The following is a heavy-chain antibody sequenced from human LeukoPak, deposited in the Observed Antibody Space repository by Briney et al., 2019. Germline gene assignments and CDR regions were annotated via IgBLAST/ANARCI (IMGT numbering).Heavy chain of an antibody. V-gene: IGHV3-23*01. D-gene: IGHD1-26*01. CDR2: ISGSGGST. J-gene: IGHJ4*02. Sequence: PGGSLRLSCAAAGFTFSSYAMSWVRQAPGKGLEWVSAISGSGGSTYYADSVKGRFTISRDNANNSLYLQMNSLTAEDTAVFYCARVGSRGYYFDYWGQGTLVSVSS. CDR3: ARVGSRGYYFDY. CDR1: GFTFSSYA.